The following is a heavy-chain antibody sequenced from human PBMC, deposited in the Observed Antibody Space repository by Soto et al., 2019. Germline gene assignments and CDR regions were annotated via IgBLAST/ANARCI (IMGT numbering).Heavy chain of an antibody. Sequence: QVQLVESGGGVVQPGRSLRLSCAASGFTFSSYGMHWVRQAPGKGLEWVAVIWYDGSNKYYADSVKGRFTIPRDNSKNTLYLQMNSLRAEDTAVYYCARDYMTTVMYYFDYWGQGTLVTVSS. CDR3: ARDYMTTVMYYFDY. J-gene: IGHJ4*02. CDR2: IWYDGSNK. CDR1: GFTFSSYG. V-gene: IGHV3-33*01. D-gene: IGHD4-17*01.